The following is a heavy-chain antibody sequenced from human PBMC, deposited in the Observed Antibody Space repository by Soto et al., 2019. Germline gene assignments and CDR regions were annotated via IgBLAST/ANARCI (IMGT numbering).Heavy chain of an antibody. CDR2: IYPGDSDV. CDR1: GYNFSGYW. J-gene: IGHJ4*02. D-gene: IGHD3-10*01. Sequence: VQLVQSGAEVKKPKESLKISCKGSGYNFSGYWINWVREMPGKGLEWMGTIYPGDSDVRYSPSFQGQVTISVDKSMSIVYLQWSSLQASDTAIYYCARTEYGSGTFDSWGQGTLVTVSS. CDR3: ARTEYGSGTFDS. V-gene: IGHV5-51*03.